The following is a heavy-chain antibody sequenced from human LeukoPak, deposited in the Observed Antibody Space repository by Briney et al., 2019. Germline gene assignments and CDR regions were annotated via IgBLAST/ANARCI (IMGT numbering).Heavy chain of an antibody. J-gene: IGHJ4*02. V-gene: IGHV4-31*03. CDR3: ARGGGVVPAYDY. Sequence: PSETLSLTCTVSGGSISSGGYYWSWIRQHPGKGLEWIGYIYYSGSTSYNPSLKSRVTISVDTSKNQFSLKLSSVTAADTAGYYWARGGGVVPAYDYWGQGTLVTVSS. D-gene: IGHD2-2*01. CDR1: GGSISSGGYY. CDR2: IYYSGST.